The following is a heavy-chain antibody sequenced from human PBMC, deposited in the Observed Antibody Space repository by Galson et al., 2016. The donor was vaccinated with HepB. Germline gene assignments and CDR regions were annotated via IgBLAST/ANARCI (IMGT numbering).Heavy chain of an antibody. CDR2: ISVYKGDRNT. CDR3: ARDSRRDYFSGSSAFDY. J-gene: IGHJ4*02. CDR1: GYTFTNYG. D-gene: IGHD3-10*01. Sequence: SVKVSCKASGYTFTNYGISWVRQAPGQGLEWMGWISVYKGDRNTNYAQKFKGRVTTTIDTSTSTAYMELRSLRSDDTAVYYCARDSRRDYFSGSSAFDYWGQGTLVTVSS. V-gene: IGHV1-18*04.